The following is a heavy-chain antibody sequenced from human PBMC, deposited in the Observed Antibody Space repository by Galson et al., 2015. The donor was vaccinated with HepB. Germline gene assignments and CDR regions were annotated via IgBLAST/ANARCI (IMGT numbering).Heavy chain of an antibody. J-gene: IGHJ4*02. CDR3: ARGWDTDVTSNFDY. V-gene: IGHV3-7*03. CDR1: GFTYNNYW. D-gene: IGHD5-18*01. Sequence: SLRLSCAVSGFTYNNYWMSWVRQAPGRGLEWVANIKQDGSEKYYVYSVEGRFTVSRDNAKKTLYLDMNALSVEDTAVYYCARGWDTDVTSNFDYWGQGALVTVSS. CDR2: IKQDGSEK.